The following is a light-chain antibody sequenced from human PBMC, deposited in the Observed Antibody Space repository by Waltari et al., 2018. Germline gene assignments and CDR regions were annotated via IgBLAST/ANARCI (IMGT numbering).Light chain of an antibody. Sequence: DIVMTQSPDSLAVCLGERATINCKSSQSVLYSSNNKNYLAWYQQKPGQPPKLLIYWASTRESGVPYRFSGSGSGTDFTLTISSLQAEDVAVYYCQQYYSTPPTFGQGTKVEIK. J-gene: IGKJ1*01. CDR2: WAS. CDR3: QQYYSTPPT. CDR1: QSVLYSSNNKNY. V-gene: IGKV4-1*01.